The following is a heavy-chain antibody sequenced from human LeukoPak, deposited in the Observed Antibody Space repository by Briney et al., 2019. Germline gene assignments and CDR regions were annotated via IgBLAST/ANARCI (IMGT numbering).Heavy chain of an antibody. D-gene: IGHD3-10*01. V-gene: IGHV4-34*01. CDR1: GGSFSGYY. CDR3: ARDGGLFDY. Sequence: SETLSLTCAVYGGSFSGYYWSWIRQPPGKGLEWVGEINHSGSTNYNPSFKSGGTISVNTTKNQSSLKLSYVAAADTAVYSCARDGGLFDYWGQGTLVTVSS. J-gene: IGHJ4*02. CDR2: INHSGST.